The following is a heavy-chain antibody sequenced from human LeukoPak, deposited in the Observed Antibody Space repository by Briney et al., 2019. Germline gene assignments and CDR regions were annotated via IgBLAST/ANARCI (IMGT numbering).Heavy chain of an antibody. CDR3: AKVSIAVAQSYYYGMDV. CDR1: GFTFSSYG. D-gene: IGHD6-19*01. J-gene: IGHJ6*02. Sequence: PGRSLRLSRAASGFTFSSYGMHWVRQAPGKGLEGVAVISYDGSNKYYADSVKGRFTISRDNSKNTLYLQMNSLRAEDTAVYYCAKVSIAVAQSYYYGMDVWGQGTTVTVSS. CDR2: ISYDGSNK. V-gene: IGHV3-30*18.